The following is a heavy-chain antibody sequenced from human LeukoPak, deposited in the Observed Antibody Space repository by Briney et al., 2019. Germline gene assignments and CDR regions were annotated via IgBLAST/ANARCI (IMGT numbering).Heavy chain of an antibody. D-gene: IGHD3-22*01. V-gene: IGHV4-39*01. Sequence: SETLSLTCNVSGGSISSSSYYWGRIRQPPGKGLEWIGSIYYSGSTYYNPSLKSRVTISVDTPKNQFSLKLSSVTAADTAGYYCARHVVPVAGKALRDYYDSSGYSLLSYYMDVWGKGSTVTVSS. CDR1: GGSISSSSYY. CDR2: IYYSGST. CDR3: ARHVVPVAGKALRDYYDSSGYSLLSYYMDV. J-gene: IGHJ6*03.